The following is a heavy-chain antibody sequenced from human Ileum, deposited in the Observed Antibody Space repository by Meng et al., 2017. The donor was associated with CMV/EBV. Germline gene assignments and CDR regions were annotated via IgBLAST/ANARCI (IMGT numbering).Heavy chain of an antibody. V-gene: IGHV4-30-4*08. Sequence: QGQLQESGPALVKPSQTLSLTCTVSGGSITSGNYYWSWIRQPPGRGLEWIGYIYYSGSPYYKPSLKSRVTISLDTSKNQFSLNLRSVTATDSAVYYCVRQVVAASFDYWGQGALVTVSS. CDR1: GGSITSGNYY. D-gene: IGHD2-15*01. J-gene: IGHJ4*02. CDR3: VRQVVAASFDY. CDR2: IYYSGSP.